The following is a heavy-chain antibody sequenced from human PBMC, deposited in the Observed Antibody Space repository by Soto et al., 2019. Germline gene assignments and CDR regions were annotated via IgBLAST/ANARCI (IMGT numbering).Heavy chain of an antibody. Sequence: EVQLVESGGGLVQPGGSLRLSCAASGFTFSSYAMHWGRQAPGKGLEYVSAISSNGGSTYYANSVKGRFTISRDNSKNTLYLQMGSLRAADMAVYYCARDVEHTAVVSWYFDLWGRGTLVTVSS. D-gene: IGHD1-1*01. CDR2: ISSNGGST. CDR3: ARDVEHTAVVSWYFDL. CDR1: GFTFSSYA. V-gene: IGHV3-64*01. J-gene: IGHJ2*01.